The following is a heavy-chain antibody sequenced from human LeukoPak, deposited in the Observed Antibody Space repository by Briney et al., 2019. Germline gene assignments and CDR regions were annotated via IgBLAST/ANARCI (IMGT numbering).Heavy chain of an antibody. CDR3: ARGERFYSGTSCYDDAFDI. CDR1: GYTFTSYG. CDR2: ISAYNGNT. J-gene: IGHJ3*02. V-gene: IGHV1-18*01. D-gene: IGHD2-15*01. Sequence: ASVKVSCKASGYTFTSYGISWVRQAPGQGLEWMGWISAYNGNTNYAQKLQGRVTMTTDTSTSTAYMELRSLRSEDTAVYYCARGERFYSGTSCYDDAFDIWGQGTMVTVSS.